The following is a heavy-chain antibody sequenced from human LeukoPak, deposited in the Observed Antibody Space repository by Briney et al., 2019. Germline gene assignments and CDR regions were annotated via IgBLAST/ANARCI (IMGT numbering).Heavy chain of an antibody. Sequence: GGSLRLSCAASGFTFSSYETNWVRQAPGKGLEWVSYISSSGSTIYYADSVKGRFTISRDNAKNSLYLQMNSLRAEDTAVYYCARGDLDYYDSSGYPNWFDPWGQGTLVTVSS. CDR2: ISSSGSTI. CDR1: GFTFSSYE. V-gene: IGHV3-48*03. J-gene: IGHJ5*02. CDR3: ARGDLDYYDSSGYPNWFDP. D-gene: IGHD3-22*01.